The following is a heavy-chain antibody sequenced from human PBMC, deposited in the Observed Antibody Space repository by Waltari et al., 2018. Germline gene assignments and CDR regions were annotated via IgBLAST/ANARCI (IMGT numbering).Heavy chain of an antibody. Sequence: EVQLVESGGGFVQPGVSLRLACTASGFTFSNYWMTWVRQAPGKGLEWVANINKDGSGKYYMDSLKGRFTISRDNAKNSLFLQLSSLGADDTAVYYCARDDYGDSPPTTWGQGTLVTVSS. CDR2: INKDGSGK. CDR3: ARDDYGDSPPTT. J-gene: IGHJ5*02. D-gene: IGHD4-17*01. V-gene: IGHV3-7*01. CDR1: GFTFSNYW.